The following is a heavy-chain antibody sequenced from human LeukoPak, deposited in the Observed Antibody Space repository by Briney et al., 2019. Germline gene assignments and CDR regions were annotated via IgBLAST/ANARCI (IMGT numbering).Heavy chain of an antibody. V-gene: IGHV4-59*11. CDR2: IYYSGST. D-gene: IGHD6-19*01. CDR3: ARVGQWLGPYWYFDL. J-gene: IGHJ2*01. Sequence: SETLSLTCTVSGVSISSHYWSWIRQPPGKGLEWLGYIYYSGSTNYNPSLKSRVTISVDTSKNQFSLKLSSVTAADTAVYYCARVGQWLGPYWYFDLWGRGTLVTVSS. CDR1: GVSISSHY.